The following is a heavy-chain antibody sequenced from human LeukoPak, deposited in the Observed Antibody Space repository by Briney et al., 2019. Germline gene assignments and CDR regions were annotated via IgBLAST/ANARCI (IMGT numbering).Heavy chain of an antibody. V-gene: IGHV3-30-3*01. J-gene: IGHJ6*04. Sequence: GGSLRLSCAASGFTFSSYAMHWVRQAPGKGLEWVAVISYDGSNKYYADSVKGRFTISRDNSNNALFLQMNNLRAEDMAVYYCAKDHPSLRYFENVWGKGTTVTVSS. CDR3: AKDHPSLRYFENV. CDR2: ISYDGSNK. D-gene: IGHD3-9*01. CDR1: GFTFSSYA.